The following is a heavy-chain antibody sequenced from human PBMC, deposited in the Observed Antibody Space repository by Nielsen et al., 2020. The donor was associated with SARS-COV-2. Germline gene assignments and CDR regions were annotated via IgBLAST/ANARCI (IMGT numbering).Heavy chain of an antibody. Sequence: GESLKISCAASGFTFDDYTMHWVRQAPGKGLEWVPLISWDGGSTYYADSVKGRFTISRDNSKNTLYLQMNSLRAEDTAVYYCARDPRLFGSYYGMDVWGQGTTVTVSS. CDR1: GFTFDDYT. J-gene: IGHJ6*02. V-gene: IGHV3-43*01. D-gene: IGHD2-21*01. CDR3: ARDPRLFGSYYGMDV. CDR2: ISWDGGST.